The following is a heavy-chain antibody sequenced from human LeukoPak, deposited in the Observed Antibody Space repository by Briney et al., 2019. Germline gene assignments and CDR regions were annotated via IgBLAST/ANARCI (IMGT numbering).Heavy chain of an antibody. D-gene: IGHD6-13*01. CDR3: ARDSSSWSHAEYFQH. V-gene: IGHV1-18*01. CDR1: GYTFSNYG. CDR2: ISAYNGNT. J-gene: IGHJ1*01. Sequence: ASVKVSCKASGYTFSNYGITWVRQAPGQGLEWMGWISAYNGNTNYEQKLQGRVTMTTDTSTSTAYMELRSLRSDDTAVYYCARDSSSWSHAEYFQHWGQGTLVTVSS.